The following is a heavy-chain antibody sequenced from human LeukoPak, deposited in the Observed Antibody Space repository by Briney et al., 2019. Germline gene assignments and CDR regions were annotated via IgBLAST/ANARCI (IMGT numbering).Heavy chain of an antibody. V-gene: IGHV1-69*13. Sequence: ASVKVSCKASGGTFSSYAISWVRQAPGQGLEWMGGIIPIFGTANYAQKFQGRVTITADESTSTAYMELSSLRSEDTAVYYCARGKVDTAMVPLDYWGQGTLATVSS. J-gene: IGHJ4*02. CDR2: IIPIFGTA. CDR3: ARGKVDTAMVPLDY. D-gene: IGHD5-18*01. CDR1: GGTFSSYA.